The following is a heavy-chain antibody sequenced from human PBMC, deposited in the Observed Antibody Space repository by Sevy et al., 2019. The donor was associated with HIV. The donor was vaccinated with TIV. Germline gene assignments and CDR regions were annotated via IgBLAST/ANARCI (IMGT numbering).Heavy chain of an antibody. CDR2: ISVNNGNR. D-gene: IGHD6-13*01. CDR3: ARVVMSSSWPCFDY. CDR1: GYTFTTYA. Sequence: ASVKVSCKASGYTFTTYAITWVRQAPGEGLEWMGWISVNNGNRNYAQKVQDRVTMTTDTSTNTAYMELRSLRSDDTAMSYCARVVMSSSWPCFDYWGQGTLVTVSS. J-gene: IGHJ4*02. V-gene: IGHV1-18*01.